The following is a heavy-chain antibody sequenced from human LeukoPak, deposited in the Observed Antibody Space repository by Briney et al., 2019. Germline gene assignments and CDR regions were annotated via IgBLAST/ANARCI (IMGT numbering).Heavy chain of an antibody. CDR3: ARGSGYCSGGSCYLDFDY. D-gene: IGHD2-15*01. Sequence: GGSLRLSCAASGFTFSSYSMNWIRQAPGKGLEWVSSISSSSSYIYYADSVKGRFTISRDNAKNSLYLQMNSLRAEDTAVYYCARGSGYCSGGSCYLDFDYWGQGTLVTVSS. CDR2: ISSSSSYI. V-gene: IGHV3-21*01. CDR1: GFTFSSYS. J-gene: IGHJ4*02.